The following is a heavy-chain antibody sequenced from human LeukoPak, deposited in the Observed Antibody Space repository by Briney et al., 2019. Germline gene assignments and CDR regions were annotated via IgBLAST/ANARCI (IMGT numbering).Heavy chain of an antibody. J-gene: IGHJ6*02. CDR2: IRYDGSNK. CDR1: GFTFSSYG. V-gene: IGHV3-30*02. Sequence: PGESLKISCAASGFTFSSYGMHWVRQAPGKGLEWVAFIRYDGSNKYYADSVKGRFTISRDNSKNTLYLQMTSLRAEDTAVYYCAKDEWVAAAGTALTWYYYGMDAWGQGTTVTVSS. D-gene: IGHD6-13*01. CDR3: AKDEWVAAAGTALTWYYYGMDA.